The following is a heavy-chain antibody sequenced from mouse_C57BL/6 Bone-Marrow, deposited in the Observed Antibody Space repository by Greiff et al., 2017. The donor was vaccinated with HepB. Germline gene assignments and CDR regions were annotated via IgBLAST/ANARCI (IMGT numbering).Heavy chain of an antibody. D-gene: IGHD3-2*02. J-gene: IGHJ4*01. V-gene: IGHV5-9*01. Sequence: EVKLVESGGGLVKPGGSLKLSCAASGFTFSSYTMSWVRQTPEKRLEWVATISGGGGNTYYPDSVKGRFTISRDNAKNTLYLQVSSLRSEDTALYYCASRQLRLLGYAMDYWGQGTSVTVSS. CDR2: ISGGGGNT. CDR1: GFTFSSYT. CDR3: ASRQLRLLGYAMDY.